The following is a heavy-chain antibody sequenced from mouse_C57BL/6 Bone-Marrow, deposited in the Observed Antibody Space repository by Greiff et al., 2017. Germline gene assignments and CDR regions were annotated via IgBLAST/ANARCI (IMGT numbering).Heavy chain of an antibody. CDR1: GFTFSDYG. J-gene: IGHJ4*01. Sequence: EVKVVESGGGLVKPGGSLKLSCAASGFTFSDYGMHWVRQAPEKGLEWVAYISSGSSTIYYADTVKGRFTISRENAKNTLFLQMTSLRSEDTAMYYCARNSFYYAMDYWGQGTSVTVSS. CDR3: ARNSFYYAMDY. V-gene: IGHV5-17*01. CDR2: ISSGSSTI.